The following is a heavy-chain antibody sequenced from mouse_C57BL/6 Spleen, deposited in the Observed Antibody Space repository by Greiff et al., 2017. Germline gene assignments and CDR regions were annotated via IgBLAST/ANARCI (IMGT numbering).Heavy chain of an antibody. Sequence: QVQLQQSGPELVKPGASVKISCKASGYAFSSSWMNWVKQRPGKGLEWIGRIYPGDGDTNYNGKFKGKATLTADKSSSTAYMQLSSLTSEDSAVYFCASPIYYYGSSYDWYFGVWGTGTTVTVSS. D-gene: IGHD1-1*01. CDR1: GYAFSSSW. CDR3: ASPIYYYGSSYDWYFGV. CDR2: IYPGDGDT. J-gene: IGHJ1*03. V-gene: IGHV1-82*01.